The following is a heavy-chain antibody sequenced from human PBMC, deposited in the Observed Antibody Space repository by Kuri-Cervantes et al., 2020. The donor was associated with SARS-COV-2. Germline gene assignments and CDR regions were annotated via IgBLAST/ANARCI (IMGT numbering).Heavy chain of an antibody. CDR1: GGSISSYY. V-gene: IGHV4-59*01. CDR2: IYYSGST. Sequence: ESLKISCTVSGGSISSYYWSWIRQPPGKGLEWIGYIYYSGSTDYNPSLKSRVTISVDTSKNQFSLKLSSVTAADTAVYYCARGTREYCTNGVCYRNWFDPWGQGTLVTVSS. J-gene: IGHJ5*02. CDR3: ARGTREYCTNGVCYRNWFDP. D-gene: IGHD2-8*01.